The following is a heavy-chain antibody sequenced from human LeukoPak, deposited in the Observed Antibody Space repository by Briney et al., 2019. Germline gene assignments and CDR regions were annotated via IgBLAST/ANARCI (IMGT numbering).Heavy chain of an antibody. CDR2: ISPYNGNT. V-gene: IGHV1-18*01. J-gene: IGHJ4*02. D-gene: IGHD2-8*01. CDR1: GYTFTSYG. Sequence: GASVKVSCKTSGYTFTSYGISWVRQAPGQGLEWMGWISPYNGNTNYAQKLQGRVTMTPDTSTNTAYMDLRSLRSDDTAVYYCARAPYCTNGVSSFDYWGQGTLVTVSS. CDR3: ARAPYCTNGVSSFDY.